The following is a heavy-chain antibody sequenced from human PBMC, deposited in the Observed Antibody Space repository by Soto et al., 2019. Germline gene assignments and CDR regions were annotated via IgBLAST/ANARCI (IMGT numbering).Heavy chain of an antibody. Sequence: PSETLSLTCTVSGGSISSYYWSWIRQPPGKGLEWIGYIYYSGSTNYNPSLKSRVTISVDTSKNQFSLKLSSVTAADTAVYYCARGPSGRYFDCPYLGWFDPWGQGTLVTVSS. V-gene: IGHV4-59*01. J-gene: IGHJ5*02. D-gene: IGHD3-9*01. CDR3: ARGPSGRYFDCPYLGWFDP. CDR1: GGSISSYY. CDR2: IYYSGST.